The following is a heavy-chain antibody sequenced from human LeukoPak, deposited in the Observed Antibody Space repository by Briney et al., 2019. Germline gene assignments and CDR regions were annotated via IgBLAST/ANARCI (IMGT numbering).Heavy chain of an antibody. J-gene: IGHJ4*02. V-gene: IGHV3-21*01. CDR2: ISTSSSYI. Sequence: TGGSLRLFCAASGFTFSSYSVNWVRQAPGKGLEWVSSISTSSSYINYADSVKGRFTISRDNAKKSLYLQMNSLRAEDTAVYYCARDLVDTVMSHLVLFDYWGQGTLVTVSS. CDR1: GFTFSSYS. D-gene: IGHD5-18*01. CDR3: ARDLVDTVMSHLVLFDY.